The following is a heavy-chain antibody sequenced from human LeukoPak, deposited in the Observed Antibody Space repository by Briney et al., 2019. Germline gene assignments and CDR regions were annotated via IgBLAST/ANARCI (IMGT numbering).Heavy chain of an antibody. J-gene: IGHJ4*02. CDR1: GGSISSYY. D-gene: IGHD6-13*01. CDR2: IYYSGST. Sequence: SETLSLTCTVSGGSISSYYWSWIRQPPGKGLEWIGYIYYSGSTNYNPSLKSRVTISVDTSKNQFSLKLSSVTAADTAVYYCASNPTGYSSWAPLGYWGQGTLVTVSS. V-gene: IGHV4-59*01. CDR3: ASNPTGYSSWAPLGY.